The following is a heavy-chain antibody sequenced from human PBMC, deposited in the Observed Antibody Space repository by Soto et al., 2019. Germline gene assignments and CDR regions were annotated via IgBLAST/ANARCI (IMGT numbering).Heavy chain of an antibody. CDR3: ARRGYSGYDSYYYYYGMDV. V-gene: IGHV5-10-1*01. J-gene: IGHJ6*02. D-gene: IGHD5-12*01. CDR2: IDPSDSYT. Sequence: GESLKISCTGSGYSFTSYWISWVRQMPGKGLEWMGRIDPSDSYTNYSQSFQGHVTISADKSMSTPYLQWSSLKASDTAMYYCARRGYSGYDSYYYYYGMDVWGQGTTVTVSS. CDR1: GYSFTSYW.